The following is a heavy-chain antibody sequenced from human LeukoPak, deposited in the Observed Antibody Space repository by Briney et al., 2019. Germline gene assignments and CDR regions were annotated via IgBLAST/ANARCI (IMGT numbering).Heavy chain of an antibody. D-gene: IGHD6-13*01. CDR3: ARDRRAAAGTTQSYGMYV. CDR2: IWSDGRIN. V-gene: IGHV3-33*08. CDR1: GFTFSRYV. J-gene: IGHJ6*02. Sequence: GGSLRLSCATSGFTFSRYVMHWVRQAPGKGLEWVAHIWSDGRINYYADSVKGRFTTSRDNSKNTMNLQVDSLRPEDTAVYYCARDRRAAAGTTQSYGMYVWGQGNRVTVFS.